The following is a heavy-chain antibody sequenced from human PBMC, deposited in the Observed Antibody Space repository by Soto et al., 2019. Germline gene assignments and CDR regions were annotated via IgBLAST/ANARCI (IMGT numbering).Heavy chain of an antibody. Sequence: GGSLRLSCAASGFTFSSYAMSWVRQAPGKGLEWVSAISGSGGSTYYADSVKGRFTISRDNSKNTLYLQMNSLRAEDTAVYYCAKERVTTVNTANYFDYWGQGTLVTVSS. D-gene: IGHD4-4*01. CDR2: ISGSGGST. V-gene: IGHV3-23*01. CDR1: GFTFSSYA. J-gene: IGHJ4*02. CDR3: AKERVTTVNTANYFDY.